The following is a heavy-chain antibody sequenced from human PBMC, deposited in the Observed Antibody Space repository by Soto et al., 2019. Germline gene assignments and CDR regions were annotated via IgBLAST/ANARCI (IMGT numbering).Heavy chain of an antibody. J-gene: IGHJ4*02. CDR1: GSTFGSYA. V-gene: IGHV3-49*03. CDR2: SRSKGYGGTT. D-gene: IGHD5-12*01. Sequence: PGGSLRLSCTTSGSTFGSYALSWFRQAPGKGLEWVGFSRSKGYGGTTEFAASVRGRFTISRDDSNSIAYLQMNSLKTEDTAVYYCTRGMYTAYETAPLFFDFWGQGTLVTVSS. CDR3: TRGMYTAYETAPLFFDF.